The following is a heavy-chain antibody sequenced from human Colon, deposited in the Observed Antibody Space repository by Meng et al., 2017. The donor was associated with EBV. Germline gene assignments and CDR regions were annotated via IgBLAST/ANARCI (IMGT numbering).Heavy chain of an antibody. D-gene: IGHD6-19*01. CDR3: AKSRGEQWLIYY. V-gene: IGHV3-23*04. CDR1: GFTFSNYA. Sequence: EVQLVESGGGLVQPGWSLRLSCAASGFTFSNYAMNWVRQAPGKGLEWVSAISGSGGHTYYADSVKGRFTISRDNAKNTVHLQLNSLRVEDTALYFCAKSRGEQWLIYYWGQGTLVTVSS. J-gene: IGHJ4*02. CDR2: ISGSGGHT.